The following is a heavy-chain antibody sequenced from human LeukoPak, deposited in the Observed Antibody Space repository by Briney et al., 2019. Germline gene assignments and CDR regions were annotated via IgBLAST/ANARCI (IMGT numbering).Heavy chain of an antibody. D-gene: IGHD3-10*01. CDR3: AKDPPKLLWFGELNFDY. CDR2: ISGSGGST. V-gene: IGHV3-23*01. CDR1: GFTFSSYA. J-gene: IGHJ4*02. Sequence: SLXXSCAASGFTFSSYAMSWVRQPPGKGLEWVSAISGSGGSTYYADSVKGRFTISRDNSKNTLYLQMNSLRAEDTAVYYCAKDPPKLLWFGELNFDYWGQGTLVTVSS.